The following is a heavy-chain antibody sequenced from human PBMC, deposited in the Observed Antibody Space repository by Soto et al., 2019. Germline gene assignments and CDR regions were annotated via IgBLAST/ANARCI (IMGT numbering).Heavy chain of an antibody. CDR3: ARDGGGYVRQGFHYGLDV. CDR2: IYYSGST. V-gene: IGHV4-30-4*01. Sequence: QVQLQESGPGLVKPSQTLSLTCTVSGCSISSGDYYWIWIRKQPGKGLEWIGYIYYSGSTYYHPSRQSRVTISIDASKNQFSLKLRAVAAADTAMYYCARDGGGYVRQGFHYGLDVWGQGTTVTVSS. D-gene: IGHD5-12*01. J-gene: IGHJ6*02. CDR1: GCSISSGDYY.